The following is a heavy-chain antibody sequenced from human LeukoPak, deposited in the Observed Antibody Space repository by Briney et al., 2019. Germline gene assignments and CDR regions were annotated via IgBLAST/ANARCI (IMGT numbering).Heavy chain of an antibody. CDR2: IYYSGST. V-gene: IGHV4-30-4*08. Sequence: PSQTLSLTCTVSGGSISSGGYYWSWIRQPPGKGLEWIGYIYYSGSTYYNPSLKSRVTISVDTSKNQFSLKLSSVTAADTAVYYCARGAYYDFWSGSQMDYWGQGTLVTVSS. CDR3: ARGAYYDFWSGSQMDY. CDR1: GGSISSGGYY. J-gene: IGHJ4*02. D-gene: IGHD3-3*01.